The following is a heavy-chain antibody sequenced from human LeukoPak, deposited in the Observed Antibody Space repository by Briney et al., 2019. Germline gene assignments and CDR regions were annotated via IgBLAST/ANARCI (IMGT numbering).Heavy chain of an antibody. CDR1: GFTFSSYA. D-gene: IGHD6-13*01. V-gene: IGHV3-30*04. J-gene: IGHJ5*02. CDR3: ARGLGSSSWYNWCDP. Sequence: GGSLRLSCAASGFTFSSYAMHWVRQAPGKGLEWVAVISYDGSNKYYADSVKGRFTISRDNSKNTLYLQMNSLRAEDTAVYYCARGLGSSSWYNWCDPWGQGTLVTVSS. CDR2: ISYDGSNK.